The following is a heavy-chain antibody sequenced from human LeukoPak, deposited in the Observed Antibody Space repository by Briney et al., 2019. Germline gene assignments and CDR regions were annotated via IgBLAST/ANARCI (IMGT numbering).Heavy chain of an antibody. CDR3: ARAVVATTWGFYGMDV. CDR2: IYYSGST. V-gene: IGHV4-59*01. D-gene: IGHD2-15*01. Sequence: SETLSLTCTVSGGSISSYYWSWIRQPPGKGLEWIGYIYYSGSTNYNPSLKSRVTISVDTSKNQFSLKLSSVTAADTAVYYCARAVVATTWGFYGMDVWSQGTTVTVSS. CDR1: GGSISSYY. J-gene: IGHJ6*02.